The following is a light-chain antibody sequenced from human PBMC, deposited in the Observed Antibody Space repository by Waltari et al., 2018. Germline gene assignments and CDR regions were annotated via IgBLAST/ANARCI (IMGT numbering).Light chain of an antibody. CDR3: QNHERLPAT. V-gene: IGKV3-20*01. Sequence: EVVLTQSPGTLSLSPGERATLSCRASQSIGRYLVWYQQRPGQAPRLLIYAAYTRATGIPDRFSCSGSGTDFTLTISRLEPEDFAVYYCQNHERLPATFGQGTKVEIK. CDR2: AAY. CDR1: QSIGRY. J-gene: IGKJ1*01.